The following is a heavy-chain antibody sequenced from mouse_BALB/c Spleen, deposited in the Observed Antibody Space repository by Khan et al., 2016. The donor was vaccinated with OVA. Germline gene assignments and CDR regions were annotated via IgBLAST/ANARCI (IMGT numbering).Heavy chain of an antibody. CDR2: IYHGTVNT. J-gene: IGHJ4*01. CDR1: GATFTGYY. V-gene: IGHV1S56*01. Sequence: QVQLQQSGPELVKPGASVRISCKASGATFTGYYVNWVKQRPGHGLEWIGWIYHGTVNTKYNEKSRGKATLTADNSSSTAYMQLSRLTAEDSAVYFCGRGGYYGQYAMDYCGQGTSLTVSS. CDR3: GRGGYYGQYAMDY. D-gene: IGHD1-1*01.